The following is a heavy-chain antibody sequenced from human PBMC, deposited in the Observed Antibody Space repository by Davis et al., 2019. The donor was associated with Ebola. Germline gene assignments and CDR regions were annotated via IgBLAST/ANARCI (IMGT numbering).Heavy chain of an antibody. CDR1: GYTFSAHY. CDR2: TNPNFGCK. D-gene: IGHD1-26*01. V-gene: IGHV1-2*06. CDR3: ARGHTYGRWDDWFDP. Sequence: ASVKVSCKASGYTFSAHYMHWVRPPAGQGPHWIGRTNPNFGCKIYQQKFKDRVTMTIDTSINGAYMELDRLKSDDTAVYYCARGHTYGRWDDWFDPWGQGTLLTVSS. J-gene: IGHJ5*02.